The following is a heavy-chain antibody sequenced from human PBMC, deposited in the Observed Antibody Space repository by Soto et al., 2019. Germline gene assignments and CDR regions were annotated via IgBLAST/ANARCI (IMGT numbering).Heavy chain of an antibody. CDR2: ISYDGSNK. CDR3: AKDIVVNGMDV. Sequence: SLRLSCAASGFTFSSYGMHWVRQAPGKGLEWVAVISYDGSNKYYADSVKGRFTISRDNSKNTLYLQMNSLRAEDTAVYYCAKDIVVNGMDVWGQGTTATVSS. CDR1: GFTFSSYG. V-gene: IGHV3-30*18. J-gene: IGHJ6*02. D-gene: IGHD2-15*01.